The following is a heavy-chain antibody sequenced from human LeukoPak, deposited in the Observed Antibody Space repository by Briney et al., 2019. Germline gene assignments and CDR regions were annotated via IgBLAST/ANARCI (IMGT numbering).Heavy chain of an antibody. CDR3: ARDRYCSSTSCLYWFDP. J-gene: IGHJ5*02. V-gene: IGHV1-69*04. CDR1: GGTFSSYA. D-gene: IGHD2-2*01. CDR2: IIPILGIA. Sequence: SVKVSCKASGGTFSSYAISWVRQAPGQGLEWMGRIIPILGIANYAQKFQGRVTITAGKSTSTAYMELSSLRSEDTAVYYCARDRYCSSTSCLYWFDPWGQGTLVTVSS.